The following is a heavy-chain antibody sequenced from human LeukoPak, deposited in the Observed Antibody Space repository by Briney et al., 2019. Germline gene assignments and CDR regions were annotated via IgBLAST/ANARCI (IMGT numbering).Heavy chain of an antibody. D-gene: IGHD3-22*01. V-gene: IGHV4-39*07. CDR1: GGSISSSSYY. CDR3: ARDPHYYDSSGYYYDDAFDI. Sequence: SETLSLTCTVSGGSISSSSYYWGWIRQPPGKGLEWIGSVYYSGTTSYNPSLKSRVTISVDMSKNHFSLRLSSVTAADTAVYYCARDPHYYDSSGYYYDDAFDIWGQGTMVTVSS. J-gene: IGHJ3*02. CDR2: VYYSGTT.